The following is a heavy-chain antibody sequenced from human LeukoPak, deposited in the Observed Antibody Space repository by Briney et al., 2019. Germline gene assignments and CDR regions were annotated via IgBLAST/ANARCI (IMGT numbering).Heavy chain of an antibody. J-gene: IGHJ4*02. CDR1: GFSFSSYW. CDR2: INSDGSSI. CDR3: VRHTRTAAF. V-gene: IGHV3-74*01. Sequence: GGSLRLSCAASGFSFSSYWMNWVRQVPGKGLVWVSRINSDGSSISYADSVKGRFAISRDNARSSLFLQMNSLTAEDSAVYFCVRHTRTAAFWGQGALVTVSS. D-gene: IGHD2-15*01.